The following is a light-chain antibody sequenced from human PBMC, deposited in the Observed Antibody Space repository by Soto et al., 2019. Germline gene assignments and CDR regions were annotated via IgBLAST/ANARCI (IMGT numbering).Light chain of an antibody. CDR1: QSVSSDY. V-gene: IGKV3-20*01. CDR3: QQYGSSPYT. J-gene: IGKJ2*01. Sequence: EIVLTQSPGTLSLSPGERATLSCRASQSVSSDYLAWYQQKPGQAPRLLVYGASNRSTATPDRFSGSGSGTDFTITISRLEPEDFAVYFCQQYGSSPYTFGQGTKL. CDR2: GAS.